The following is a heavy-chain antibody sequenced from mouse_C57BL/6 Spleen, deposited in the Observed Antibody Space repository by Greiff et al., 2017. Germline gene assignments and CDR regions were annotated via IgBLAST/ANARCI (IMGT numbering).Heavy chain of an antibody. V-gene: IGHV1-62-2*01. Sequence: VKLMESGAELVKPGASVKLSCKASGYTFTEYTIHWVKQRSGQGLEWIGWFYPGSGSIKYNEKFKDKATLTADKSSSTVYMELSRLTSEDSAVYFCARHEDRTGGNWYFDVWGTGTTVTVSS. J-gene: IGHJ1*03. CDR1: GYTFTEYT. CDR2: FYPGSGSI. CDR3: ARHEDRTGGNWYFDV. D-gene: IGHD4-1*01.